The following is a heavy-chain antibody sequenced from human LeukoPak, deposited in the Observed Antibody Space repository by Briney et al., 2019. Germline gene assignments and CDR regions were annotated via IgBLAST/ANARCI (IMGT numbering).Heavy chain of an antibody. Sequence: SETLSLTCTVSGGSISSYYWSWIRQRAGQGLEWMGRIYTSGGTNYNPSLKSRVTMSVDTSKNQFSLKLSSVTAADTAAYYCARDGVAAAGTFDYWGQGTLVTVSS. CDR3: ARDGVAAAGTFDY. CDR1: GGSISSYY. CDR2: IYTSGGT. V-gene: IGHV4-4*07. J-gene: IGHJ4*02. D-gene: IGHD6-13*01.